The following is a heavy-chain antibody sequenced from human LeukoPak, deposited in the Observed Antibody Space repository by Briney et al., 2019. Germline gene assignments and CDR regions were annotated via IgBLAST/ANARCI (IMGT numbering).Heavy chain of an antibody. D-gene: IGHD6-19*01. Sequence: SVTVSCKASGGTFSSYAISWVRQAPGQGLEWMGGIIPIFGTANYAQKFQGRVTITADESTSTAYMELSSLRSEDTAVYYCASVAVAGPYYFDYWGQGTLVTVSS. J-gene: IGHJ4*02. CDR3: ASVAVAGPYYFDY. CDR2: IIPIFGTA. CDR1: GGTFSSYA. V-gene: IGHV1-69*13.